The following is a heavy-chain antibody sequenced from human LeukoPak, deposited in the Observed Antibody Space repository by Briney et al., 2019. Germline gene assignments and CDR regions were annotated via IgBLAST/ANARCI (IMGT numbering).Heavy chain of an antibody. J-gene: IGHJ4*02. V-gene: IGHV4-61*02. CDR3: ARVIVLTGYYSDLEFDY. CDR2: IYTSGST. CDR1: GGSISSGSYY. D-gene: IGHD3-9*01. Sequence: PSETLSLTCTVSGGSISSGSYYWSWIRQPAGKGLEWIGRIYTSGSTNYNPSLKSRVTISVDTSKNQFSLKLSSVTAADTAVYYCARVIVLTGYYSDLEFDYWGQGTLVTVSS.